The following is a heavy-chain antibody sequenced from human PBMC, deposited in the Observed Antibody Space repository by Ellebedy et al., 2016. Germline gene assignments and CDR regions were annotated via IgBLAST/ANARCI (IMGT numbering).Heavy chain of an antibody. V-gene: IGHV3-30-3*01. CDR3: ARRVDRVNYYGMDV. Sequence: GGSLRLSXTASGFTFGDYAMSWFRQAPGKGLEWVAVISYDGSNKYYADSVKGRFTISRDNSKNTLYLQMNSLRAEDTAVYYCARRVDRVNYYGMDVWGQGTTVTVSS. D-gene: IGHD5-12*01. CDR1: GFTFGDYA. CDR2: ISYDGSNK. J-gene: IGHJ6*02.